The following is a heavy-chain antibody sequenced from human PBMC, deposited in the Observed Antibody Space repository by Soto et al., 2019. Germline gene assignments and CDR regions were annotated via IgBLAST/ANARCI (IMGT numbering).Heavy chain of an antibody. CDR1: GGSFSGYY. CDR2: INHSGST. CDR3: ARETYYYDSSGYYSGAFDY. J-gene: IGHJ4*02. V-gene: IGHV4-34*01. D-gene: IGHD3-22*01. Sequence: SETLSLTCAVYGGSFSGYYWSWIRQPPGKXLEWIGEINHSGSTNYNPSLKSRVTISVDTSKNQFSLKLSSVTAADTAVYYCARETYYYDSSGYYSGAFDYWGQGTLVTVSS.